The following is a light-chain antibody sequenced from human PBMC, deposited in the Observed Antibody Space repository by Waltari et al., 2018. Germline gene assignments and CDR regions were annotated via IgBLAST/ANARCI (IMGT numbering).Light chain of an antibody. V-gene: IGKV3-20*01. Sequence: EIVLTQSPGTLSLSPGERGTLSCRASQSVSRFLAWYQQKPGQAPRLLIYGASTRATGIPDRFSGSGSGTDFSLTISRLEPEDFAVYYCQKYDRLPAXFXXGXKXEIK. CDR2: GAS. CDR3: QKYDRLPAX. CDR1: QSVSRF. J-gene: IGKJ1*01.